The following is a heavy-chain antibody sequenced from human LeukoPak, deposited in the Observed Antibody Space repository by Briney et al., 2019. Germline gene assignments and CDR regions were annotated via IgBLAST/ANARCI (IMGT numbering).Heavy chain of an antibody. CDR1: GGSFSGYY. Sequence: SETLSLTCAVYGGSFSGYYWSWIRQPPGKGLEWIGEINHSGSTNYNPSLKSRVTISVDTSKNQFSLKLSSVTAADTAVYYCARRSRRDGYNHHPNWFDPWGQGTLVTVSS. CDR2: INHSGST. CDR3: ARRSRRDGYNHHPNWFDP. V-gene: IGHV4-34*01. D-gene: IGHD5-24*01. J-gene: IGHJ5*02.